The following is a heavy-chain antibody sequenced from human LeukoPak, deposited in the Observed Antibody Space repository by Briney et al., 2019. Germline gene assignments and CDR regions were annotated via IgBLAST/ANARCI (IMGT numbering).Heavy chain of an antibody. D-gene: IGHD1-7*01. CDR1: GGSISSYY. J-gene: IGHJ3*02. CDR2: IYTSGST. CDR3: ARYCITGTTAGAFDI. V-gene: IGHV4-4*07. Sequence: PSETLSLTCTVSGGSISSYYWSWIRQPAGKGLEWIGRIYTSGSTNYNPSLKSRVTMSVDTSKNQFSLKLSSVTAADTAVYYCARYCITGTTAGAFDIWGQGTMVTVSS.